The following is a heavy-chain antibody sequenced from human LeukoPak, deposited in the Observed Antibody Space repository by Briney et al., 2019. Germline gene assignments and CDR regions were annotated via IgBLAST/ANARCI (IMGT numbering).Heavy chain of an antibody. V-gene: IGHV3-23*01. CDR1: GFTFSSYT. D-gene: IGHD3-10*01. J-gene: IGHJ4*02. CDR2: IGGSDGST. CDR3: ARDRLTGGSGSYGLAGY. Sequence: GGSLRLSCAASGFTFSSYTMYWVRQATGKGLEWVSGIGGSDGSTDYADSVKGRFTISRDNSRNTLYPQMNSLRAEDTAVYYCARDRLTGGSGSYGLAGYWGQGTLVTVSS.